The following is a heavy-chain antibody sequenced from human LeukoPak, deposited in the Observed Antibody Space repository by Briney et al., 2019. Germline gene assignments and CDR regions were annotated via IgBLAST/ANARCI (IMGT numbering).Heavy chain of an antibody. Sequence: QPGGSLRLSCEASGFTFINYGMSWVRQAPGKGLEWVSGISGSGGNTYYADSVKGRFTISRDDSKNTLYLQMNSLRAEDTAVYYCARANCSSTSCYIPADYWGQGTLVTVSS. D-gene: IGHD2-2*02. CDR1: GFTFINYG. CDR3: ARANCSSTSCYIPADY. CDR2: ISGSGGNT. J-gene: IGHJ4*02. V-gene: IGHV3-23*01.